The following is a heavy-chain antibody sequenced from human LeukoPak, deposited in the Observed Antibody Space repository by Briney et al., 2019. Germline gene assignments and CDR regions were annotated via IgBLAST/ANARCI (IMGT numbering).Heavy chain of an antibody. Sequence: SETLSLTCAVYSGSFSGYYWTRFRQPPGKGLEWIGEFNHNWGTKYNPSLNSRVTISVDTSNNHLSLKLTSVTAADTAVYYCAASIWFGIYPDYWGQGTLVTVSS. D-gene: IGHD3-10*01. CDR2: FNHNWGT. CDR1: SGSFSGYY. CDR3: AASIWFGIYPDY. J-gene: IGHJ4*02. V-gene: IGHV4-34*01.